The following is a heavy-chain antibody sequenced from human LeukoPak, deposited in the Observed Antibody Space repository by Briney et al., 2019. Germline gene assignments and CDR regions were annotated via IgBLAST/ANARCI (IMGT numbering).Heavy chain of an antibody. CDR1: GFTVSGNY. V-gene: IGHV3-53*01. D-gene: IGHD2-2*01. CDR2: IYSSGST. CDR3: ASACSSTSCPSI. J-gene: IGHJ4*02. Sequence: PGGSLRLSCAASGFTVSGNYMSWVRQAPGKGLEWVSVIYSSGSTYYADSVKGRFTISRDNAKNSLYLQMNSLRAEDTAVYYCASACSSTSCPSIWGQGTLVTVSS.